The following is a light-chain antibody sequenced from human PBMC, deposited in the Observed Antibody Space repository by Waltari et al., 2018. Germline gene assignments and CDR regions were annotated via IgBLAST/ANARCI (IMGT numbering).Light chain of an antibody. Sequence: EIVLTQSPGTLSLSPGERATLSFRASQGISSSFLAWYQQKPGQSPRILIYGASSRATGIPDRSSGSGSGTDFTLTINRLAPEDFAVYHCQQYGSSPLTFGGGTKVEI. CDR3: QQYGSSPLT. V-gene: IGKV3-20*01. CDR1: QGISSSF. CDR2: GAS. J-gene: IGKJ4*01.